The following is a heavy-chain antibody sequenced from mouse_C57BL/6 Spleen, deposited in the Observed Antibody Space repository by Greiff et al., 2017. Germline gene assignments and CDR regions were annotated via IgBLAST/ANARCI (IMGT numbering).Heavy chain of an antibody. CDR2: IYWDDDK. V-gene: IGHV8-12*01. Sequence: QVTLKVSGPGILQSSQTLSLTCSFSGFSLSTSGMGVSWIRQPSGKGLEWLAHIYWDDDKRYNPSLKSRLTISKDTSRNQVFLKITSVDTADTATYYCARSLITTVVARDWYFDVWGTGTTVTVSS. CDR1: GFSLSTSGMG. CDR3: ARSLITTVVARDWYFDV. J-gene: IGHJ1*03. D-gene: IGHD1-1*01.